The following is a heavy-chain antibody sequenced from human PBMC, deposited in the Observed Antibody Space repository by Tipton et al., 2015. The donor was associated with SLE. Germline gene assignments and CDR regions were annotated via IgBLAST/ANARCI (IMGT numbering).Heavy chain of an antibody. CDR2: IYPSGIT. J-gene: IGHJ4*02. CDR1: VGSISGHY. D-gene: IGHD6-13*01. Sequence: TLSLTCTVSVGSISGHYWSWIRQSPGKGLAWIGYIYPSGITNYTPSLKSRATMSIDTSKRQFSLKLSSVTAADTAVYYCAGDSRSTWYYYWGQGTLVTVSS. V-gene: IGHV4-4*08. CDR3: AGDSRSTWYYY.